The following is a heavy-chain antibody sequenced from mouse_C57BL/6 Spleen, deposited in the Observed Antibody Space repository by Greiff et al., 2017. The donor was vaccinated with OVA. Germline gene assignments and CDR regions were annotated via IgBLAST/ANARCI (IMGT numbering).Heavy chain of an antibody. CDR1: GYTFTDYY. CDR3: ARWTQAHDY. Sequence: LEESGAELVRPGASVKLSCKASGYTFTDYYINWVKQRPGQGLEWIARIYPGSGNTYYNEKFKGKATLTAEKSSSTAYMQLSSLTSEDSAVYFCARWTQAHDYWGQGTTLTVSS. D-gene: IGHD3-2*02. J-gene: IGHJ2*01. V-gene: IGHV1-76*01. CDR2: IYPGSGNT.